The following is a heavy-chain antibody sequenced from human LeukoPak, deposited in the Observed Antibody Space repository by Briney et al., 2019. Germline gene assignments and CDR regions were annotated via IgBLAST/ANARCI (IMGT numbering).Heavy chain of an antibody. Sequence: GGSLRLSCAASGFTFSSYWMSWVRQAPGKGREGVANIKQDGSEKYYVDSVKGRFTISRDNAKNSLYLQMNSLRAEDTAVYYCARAQGYSGYDYRYWGQGTLVTVSS. CDR3: ARAQGYSGYDYRY. D-gene: IGHD5-12*01. J-gene: IGHJ4*02. CDR1: GFTFSSYW. CDR2: IKQDGSEK. V-gene: IGHV3-7*01.